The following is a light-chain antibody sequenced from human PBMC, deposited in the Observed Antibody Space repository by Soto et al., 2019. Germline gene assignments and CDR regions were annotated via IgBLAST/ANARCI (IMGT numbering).Light chain of an antibody. J-gene: IGKJ3*01. V-gene: IGKV1-33*01. CDR1: QDIRTS. CDR3: QHYDNRPPFT. Sequence: DIQMTQSPSSLSASVGARVSITCQASQDIRTSLSWFQQKPGRAPKLLIYGASYLETGVPSRFRGSGSGTDFTFTISSLQPEDTATYYCQHYDNRPPFTFGPGTKVDI. CDR2: GAS.